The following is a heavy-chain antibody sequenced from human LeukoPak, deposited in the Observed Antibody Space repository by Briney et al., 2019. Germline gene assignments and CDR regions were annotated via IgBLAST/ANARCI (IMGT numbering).Heavy chain of an antibody. CDR2: ISTSSNYR. J-gene: IGHJ4*02. Sequence: GGSLRLSCAASGFMFSTNQMNWVRQAPGKGLEWVASISTSSNYRYYADSVQGRFTISRDNAEKSLYLQMDSLRAEDTAVYYCARVTAVSKDPFYDYWGQGTLVTVSS. CDR3: ARVTAVSKDPFYDY. CDR1: GFMFSTNQ. V-gene: IGHV3-21*01. D-gene: IGHD6-19*01.